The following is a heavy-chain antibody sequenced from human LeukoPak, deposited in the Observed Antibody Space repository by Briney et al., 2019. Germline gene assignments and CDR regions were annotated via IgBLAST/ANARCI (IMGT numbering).Heavy chain of an antibody. J-gene: IGHJ4*02. CDR2: INHSGST. CDR3: ARSGRVLRFLEWLFDDY. Sequence: SETLSLTCAVYGGSFSGYHWSWIRQPPGKGLEWIGEINHSGSTNYNPSLKSRVTISVDTSKNQFSLKLSSVTAADTAVYYCARSGRVLRFLEWLFDDYWGQGTLVTVSS. V-gene: IGHV4-34*01. D-gene: IGHD3-3*01. CDR1: GGSFSGYH.